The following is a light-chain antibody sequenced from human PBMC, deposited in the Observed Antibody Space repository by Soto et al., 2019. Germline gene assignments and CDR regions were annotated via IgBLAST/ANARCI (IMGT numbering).Light chain of an antibody. J-gene: IGKJ1*01. CDR1: QSIGGNL. CDR3: QQYGGSPRT. Sequence: EIVLTQSPGTLSLSPGEGATLSCRASQSIGGNLLAWYQQKRGQAPRLLIHGASNRATGIPDRFSGSGSGTDFTLTITRLEPEDFAVYYCQQYGGSPRTFGQGTKGEVK. V-gene: IGKV3-20*01. CDR2: GAS.